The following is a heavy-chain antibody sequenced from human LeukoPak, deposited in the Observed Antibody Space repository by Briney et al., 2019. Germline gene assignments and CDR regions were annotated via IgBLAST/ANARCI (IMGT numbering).Heavy chain of an antibody. CDR3: ARGGVPGYYYDSSGYYYHYFDY. D-gene: IGHD3-22*01. V-gene: IGHV1-3*01. CDR2: INAGNGNT. CDR1: GYTFTSYA. Sequence: ASVKVSRKASGYTFTSYAMHWVRQAPGQRLEWMGWINAGNGNTTYSQKFQGRATITRDTSASTAYMELSSLRSEDTAVYYCARGGVPGYYYDSSGYYYHYFDYWGRGILVTVSS. J-gene: IGHJ4*02.